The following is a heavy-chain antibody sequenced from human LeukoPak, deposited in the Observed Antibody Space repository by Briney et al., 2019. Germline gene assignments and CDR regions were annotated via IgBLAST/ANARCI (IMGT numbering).Heavy chain of an antibody. CDR2: IKQDGSEK. CDR1: GFTFSSYW. V-gene: IGHV3-7*03. J-gene: IGHJ3*02. Sequence: GGSLRLSCAASGFTFSSYWMSWVRQAPGKGLEWVANIKQDGSEKYYVDSVKGRFTISRDNAKSSLYLQMNSLKTEDTAVYYCTRHGGRDYYDSSEDAFDIWGQGTMVIVSS. D-gene: IGHD3-22*01. CDR3: TRHGGRDYYDSSEDAFDI.